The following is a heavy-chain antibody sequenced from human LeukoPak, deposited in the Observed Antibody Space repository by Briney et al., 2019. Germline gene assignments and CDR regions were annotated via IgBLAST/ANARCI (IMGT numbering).Heavy chain of an antibody. D-gene: IGHD6-6*01. J-gene: IGHJ4*02. V-gene: IGHV3-30*18. Sequence: GGSLRLSCVASGFTFSRNAMHWVHQAPGKGLEWVALISYDGSSESYADSVKGRFTISRDNSKNTLYLQMNSLRAEDTAVYYCAKSLPAARYYFDSWGQGTLVTVSS. CDR3: AKSLPAARYYFDS. CDR1: GFTFSRNA. CDR2: ISYDGSSE.